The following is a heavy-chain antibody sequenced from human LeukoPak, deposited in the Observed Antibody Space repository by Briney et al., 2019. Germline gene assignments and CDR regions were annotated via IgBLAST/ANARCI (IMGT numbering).Heavy chain of an antibody. J-gene: IGHJ4*02. CDR2: ISGSGGST. V-gene: IGHV3-23*01. D-gene: IGHD3-10*01. Sequence: GGSLRLSCAASGFTFSSYAMSWVRQAPGKGLEWVSAISGSGGSTYYADSVKGRFTISRDNSKNTLYLQMNSLRAEDTAVYYCAKLPGWFGESHRDYWGQRTLVTVSS. CDR3: AKLPGWFGESHRDY. CDR1: GFTFSSYA.